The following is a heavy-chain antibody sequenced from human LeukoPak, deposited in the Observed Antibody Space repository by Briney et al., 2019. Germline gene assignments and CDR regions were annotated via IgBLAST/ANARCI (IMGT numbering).Heavy chain of an antibody. D-gene: IGHD6-19*01. V-gene: IGHV4-59*01. CDR2: LFYSGSA. CDR3: ARVGGSGWLYFDH. Sequence: SETLSLTCTVSGGSISGYYWSWIRQPPGKGLEWIGYLFYSGSAKYNPSLKSRVTISVDTSKNQFSLKLSSVTAADTAVYYCARVGGSGWLYFDHWGQGTLVTVSS. J-gene: IGHJ4*02. CDR1: GGSISGYY.